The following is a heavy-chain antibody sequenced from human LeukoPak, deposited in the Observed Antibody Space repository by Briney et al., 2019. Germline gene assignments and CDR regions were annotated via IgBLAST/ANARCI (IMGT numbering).Heavy chain of an antibody. CDR1: GFTFSSYG. J-gene: IGHJ4*02. V-gene: IGHV3-30*02. Sequence: QSGGSLRLSCAASGFTFSSYGMRWVRQAPGKGLEWVAFIRYDGSNKYYADSVKGRFTISRDNSKNTLYLQMNSLRAEDTAVYYCAKDRRLQLRPVGYFDYWGQGTLVTVSS. CDR2: IRYDGSNK. D-gene: IGHD2-2*01. CDR3: AKDRRLQLRPVGYFDY.